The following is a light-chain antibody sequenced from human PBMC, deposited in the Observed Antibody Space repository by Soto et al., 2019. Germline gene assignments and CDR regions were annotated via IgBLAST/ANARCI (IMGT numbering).Light chain of an antibody. Sequence: QSALTQPRSVSGSPGQAVTISCTGTSSDVGGYNYVSWYHQHPGKAPKLMIYDVSKRPSGVPDRFSGSKSGNTASLTISRLQAEDEADYYCCSYAGSYTFVFGTGTKLTVL. CDR3: CSYAGSYTFV. V-gene: IGLV2-11*01. CDR1: SSDVGGYNY. J-gene: IGLJ1*01. CDR2: DVS.